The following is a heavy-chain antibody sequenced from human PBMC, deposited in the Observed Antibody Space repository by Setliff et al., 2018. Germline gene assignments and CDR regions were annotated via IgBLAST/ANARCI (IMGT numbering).Heavy chain of an antibody. CDR3: ATGFLRYDILTGYYQRPHYFEY. D-gene: IGHD3-9*01. CDR1: GGTFRSYY. CDR2: IIPSTGNT. V-gene: IGHV1-46*01. J-gene: IGHJ4*02. Sequence: ASVKVSCKASGGTFRSYYMHWVRQAPGQGLEWMTMIIPSTGNTNYAQHFQGRLTMTEDTSTDTAYMELSSLRSEDTAVYYCATGFLRYDILTGYYQRPHYFEYWGQGTLVTVSS.